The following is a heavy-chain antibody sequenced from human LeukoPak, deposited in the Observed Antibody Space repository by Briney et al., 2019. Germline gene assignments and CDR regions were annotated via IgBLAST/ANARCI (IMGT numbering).Heavy chain of an antibody. CDR2: INTYNGNT. V-gene: IGHV1-18*01. J-gene: IGHJ4*02. CDR1: GYTFTSFH. CDR3: ARDGLGGYSYGYEISY. Sequence: ASVKVSCETSGYTFTSFHITWVRQAPGQGLELMGWINTYNGNTNYAQNLQGRVTMTTNTSTRTAYMELRSLRSDDTAVYYCARDGLGGYSYGYEISYWGQGTLVTVSS. D-gene: IGHD5-18*01.